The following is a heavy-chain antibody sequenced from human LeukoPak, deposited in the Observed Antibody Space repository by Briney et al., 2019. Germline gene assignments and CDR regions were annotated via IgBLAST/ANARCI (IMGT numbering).Heavy chain of an antibody. Sequence: QTGGSLRLSCAASGFIFSDYWMSWVRQAPGKGLEWVATLWPAGGTVHYMDSVQGRFTISRDNAENSLYLQMNSLRVEDTAVYYCARLLGSVTTYDYWGQGTPVTVSS. CDR2: LWPAGGTV. CDR1: GFIFSDYW. CDR3: ARLLGSVTTYDY. D-gene: IGHD4-11*01. V-gene: IGHV3-7*01. J-gene: IGHJ4*02.